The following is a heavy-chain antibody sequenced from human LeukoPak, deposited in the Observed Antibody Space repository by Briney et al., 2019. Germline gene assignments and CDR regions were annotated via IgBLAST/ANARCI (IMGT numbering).Heavy chain of an antibody. Sequence: GSLRLSCAASGFTVSSNYMSWIRQSPGKGLEWIGEINHSGSTNYNPSLKSRVTISVDTSKNQFSLKLSSVTAAADTAVYYCARNIAAAGTVWGQGTLVTVSS. CDR3: ARNIAAAGTV. J-gene: IGHJ4*02. CDR1: GFTVSSNY. D-gene: IGHD6-13*01. V-gene: IGHV4-34*01. CDR2: INHSGST.